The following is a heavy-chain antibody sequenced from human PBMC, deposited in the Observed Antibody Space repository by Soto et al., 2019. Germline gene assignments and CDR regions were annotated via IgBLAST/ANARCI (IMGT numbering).Heavy chain of an antibody. J-gene: IGHJ6*02. Sequence: GEALKISCEGSGYVFTSYWIAWVRQMPGKGLEWMGLIYPSDSDTRYSPSFQGQVTISADKSINTAYLQWGSLKASDTAMYYCSKGDDYYDLDVWGQGTTVTVSS. CDR1: GYVFTSYW. CDR2: IYPSDSDT. V-gene: IGHV5-51*01. CDR3: SKGDDYYDLDV.